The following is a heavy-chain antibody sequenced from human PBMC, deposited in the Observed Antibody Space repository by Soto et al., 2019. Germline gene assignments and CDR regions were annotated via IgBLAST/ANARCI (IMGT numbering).Heavy chain of an antibody. D-gene: IGHD6-13*01. Sequence: QVQLVESGGGLVKPGGSLRLSCAASGFTFSDYYMSWIRQAPGKGLEWVSYISSSSSYTNYADSVKGRFTISRDNAKNSLYLQMNRRRAEDTAVYYCARDPRDSSSWYEGDYYYYGMDVWGQGTTVTVSS. J-gene: IGHJ6*02. CDR2: ISSSSSYT. CDR3: ARDPRDSSSWYEGDYYYYGMDV. V-gene: IGHV3-11*05. CDR1: GFTFSDYY.